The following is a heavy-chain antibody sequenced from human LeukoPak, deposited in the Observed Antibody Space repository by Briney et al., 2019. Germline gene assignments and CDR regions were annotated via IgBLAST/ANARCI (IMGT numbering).Heavy chain of an antibody. CDR2: IRSDGSIT. D-gene: IGHD1-26*01. CDR3: ARDGRSGNFDK. Sequence: PGGSLGLSCAASGFTFSGYWMHWVRQAPGKGLAWVSVIRSDGSITTYANSVKGRFTISRDTAKNTLYLQMNSLRAEDTAVYYCARDGRSGNFDKWGQGTLVSVSS. V-gene: IGHV3-74*01. CDR1: GFTFSGYW. J-gene: IGHJ4*02.